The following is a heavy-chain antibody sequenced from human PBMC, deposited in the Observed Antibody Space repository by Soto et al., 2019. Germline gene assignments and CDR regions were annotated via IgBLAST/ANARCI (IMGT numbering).Heavy chain of an antibody. CDR1: GGSMNNYY. D-gene: IGHD6-13*01. CDR2: VYSSGST. V-gene: IGHV4-59*13. J-gene: IGHJ4*02. Sequence: ETRSVTCIDSGGSMNNYYCTVIRQPPGQGLEYIGHVYSSGSTSYNPSLMSRLTISQDTSKTQFYLTLTSVTAADTAVYYCARGYTSNWFRLDGWGQGILVTACS. CDR3: ARGYTSNWFRLDG.